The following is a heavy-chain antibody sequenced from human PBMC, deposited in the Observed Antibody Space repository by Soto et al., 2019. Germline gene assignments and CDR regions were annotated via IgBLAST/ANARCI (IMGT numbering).Heavy chain of an antibody. J-gene: IGHJ3*02. CDR3: TRQSTVTIRRYAFDI. V-gene: IGHV3-33*01. CDR2: IWYDGSNK. D-gene: IGHD4-4*01. Sequence: PGGTLRLSCAASGFTFSNYGIHWVRQAPGKGLEWVGVIWYDGSNKYYADSGKGRCTSSRDNSKTTLYLQMNSLRAEDTDVYYCTRQSTVTIRRYAFDIWGQGTMVTVSS. CDR1: GFTFSNYG.